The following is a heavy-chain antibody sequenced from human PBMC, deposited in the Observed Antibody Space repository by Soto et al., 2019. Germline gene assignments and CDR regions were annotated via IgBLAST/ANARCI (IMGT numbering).Heavy chain of an antibody. CDR1: GYSLTGYY. J-gene: IGHJ3*02. CDR3: GRDRGRSSGWFWDAFDM. D-gene: IGHD6-19*01. CDR2: INPNSGGT. Sequence: AAVKVSCKDSGYSLTGYYLHWVRQAPGQGLERVGWINPNSGGTNYAQKFQGRVTMTRDTSINTAYMDLSRLTSDDTAVYYCGRDRGRSSGWFWDAFDMWGQGTMVPV. V-gene: IGHV1-2*02.